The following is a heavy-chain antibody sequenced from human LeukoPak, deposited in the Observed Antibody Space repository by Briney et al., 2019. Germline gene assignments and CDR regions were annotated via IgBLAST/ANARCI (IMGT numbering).Heavy chain of an antibody. Sequence: ASVKVSCKASGYTFTGYYMHWVREAPGQGLEWMGWINPNSGGTNYAQKFQGRVTMTRDTSISTAYMELSRLRSDDTAVYYCARSSIGSTTRDNWFDPWGQGTLVTVSS. CDR2: INPNSGGT. V-gene: IGHV1-2*02. J-gene: IGHJ5*02. CDR1: GYTFTGYY. CDR3: ARSSIGSTTRDNWFDP. D-gene: IGHD2-15*01.